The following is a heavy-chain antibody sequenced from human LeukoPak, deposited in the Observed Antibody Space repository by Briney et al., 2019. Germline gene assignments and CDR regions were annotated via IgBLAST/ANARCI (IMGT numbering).Heavy chain of an antibody. CDR3: AKGTAVANFDY. J-gene: IGHJ4*02. D-gene: IGHD6-19*01. V-gene: IGHV3-53*01. CDR2: IHSGGTT. CDR1: GFTVSSKH. Sequence: QPGGSLRLSCAASGFTVSSKHMSWVRQAPGKGLEWVSVIHSGGTTHYADSVKGRFTISRDTSKNTVYLQMNSLSAEDTAVYYCAKGTAVANFDYWGQGTLVTVSS.